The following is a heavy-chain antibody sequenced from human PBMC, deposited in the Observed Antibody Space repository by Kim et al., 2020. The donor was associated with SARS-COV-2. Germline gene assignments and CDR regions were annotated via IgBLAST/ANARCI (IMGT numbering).Heavy chain of an antibody. V-gene: IGHV4-4*07. CDR2: IYTSGST. CDR3: VRDQPLYSYDSSGYIAAFDI. Sequence: SETLSLTCTVSGGSISSYYWRWIRQPAGKGLEWIGRIYTSGSTNYNPSLKSRITMSVDTSKNQFSLKLSSVTAADTAVYYCVRDQPLYSYDSSGYIAAFDIWGQRTMVTVSS. J-gene: IGHJ3*02. D-gene: IGHD3-22*01. CDR1: GGSISSYY.